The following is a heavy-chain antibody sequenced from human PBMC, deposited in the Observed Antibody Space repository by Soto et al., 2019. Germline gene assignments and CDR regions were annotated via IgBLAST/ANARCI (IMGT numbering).Heavy chain of an antibody. V-gene: IGHV3-21*01. J-gene: IGHJ4*02. CDR1: GFTFSSYS. D-gene: IGHD2-8*01. CDR2: ISSSSSYI. Sequence: EVQLVESGGGLVKPGGSLRLSCAASGFTFSSYSMNWVRQAPGKGLEWVSSISSSSSYIYYADSVKGRFTXSXXXAKXXXXXXXXXXXXXXXXXXXXXREKVRRRGANGVCYMXDYWGQGTLVTVSS. CDR3: XREKVRRRGANGVCYMXDY.